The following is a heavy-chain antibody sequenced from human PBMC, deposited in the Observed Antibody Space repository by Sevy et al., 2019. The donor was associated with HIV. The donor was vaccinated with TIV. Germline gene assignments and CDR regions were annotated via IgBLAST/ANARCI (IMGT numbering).Heavy chain of an antibody. Sequence: GGSLRLTCAASGFTFSDYYMSWIRLAPGKGLEWVSYLSSSGSTIYYADSVKGRFTISRDNAKNLLYLRMNSLRAEDTAVYYCARDIHPDYYDSSGYYHHAFDIWGQGTMVTVSS. CDR1: GFTFSDYY. CDR3: ARDIHPDYYDSSGYYHHAFDI. J-gene: IGHJ3*02. CDR2: LSSSGSTI. V-gene: IGHV3-11*01. D-gene: IGHD3-22*01.